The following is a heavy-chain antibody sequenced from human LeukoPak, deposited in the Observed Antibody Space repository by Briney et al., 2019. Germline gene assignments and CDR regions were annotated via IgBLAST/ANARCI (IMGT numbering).Heavy chain of an antibody. CDR2: IGSSASTK. J-gene: IGHJ3*02. CDR1: GFTFSDYY. V-gene: IGHV3-11*01. D-gene: IGHD6-13*01. Sequence: PGGSLRLSCAATGFTFSDYYMSWFRQAPGKGLEWVSYIGSSASTKYYADSVKGRFTISRDNAKNSLYLQMNSLRAEDTAVYYCARVGAASDAFDIWGQGTMVTVSS. CDR3: ARVGAASDAFDI.